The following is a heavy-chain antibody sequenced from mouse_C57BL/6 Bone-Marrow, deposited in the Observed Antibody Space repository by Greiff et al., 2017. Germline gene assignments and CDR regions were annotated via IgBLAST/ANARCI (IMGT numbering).Heavy chain of an antibody. Sequence: EVQLQQSGPVLVKPGASVKMSCKASGYTFTDYYMNWVKQSHGKSLEWIGVINPYNGGTSYNQKFKGKATLTVDKSSSTAYMELNSLTSEDSAVYCCARSGITTVPDVWGTGTTVTVSS. D-gene: IGHD1-1*01. CDR1: GYTFTDYY. V-gene: IGHV1-19*01. CDR3: ARSGITTVPDV. CDR2: INPYNGGT. J-gene: IGHJ1*03.